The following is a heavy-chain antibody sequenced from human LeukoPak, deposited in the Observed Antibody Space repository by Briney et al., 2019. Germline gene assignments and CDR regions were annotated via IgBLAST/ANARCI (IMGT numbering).Heavy chain of an antibody. CDR3: ATDLG. CDR1: GFTFTSYW. V-gene: IGHV3-74*01. CDR2: VEHDGSRT. J-gene: IGHJ4*02. Sequence: GSLRLSCAASGFTFTSYWMHWVRQPPGKGLVWVSRVEHDGSRTAYADSVTGRFTISRDNARNMVYLQMNSLRAEDTAVYYCATDLGWGQGTLVTVSS. D-gene: IGHD4-17*01.